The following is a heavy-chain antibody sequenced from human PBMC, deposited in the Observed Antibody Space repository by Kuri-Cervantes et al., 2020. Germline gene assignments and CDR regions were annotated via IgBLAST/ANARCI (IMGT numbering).Heavy chain of an antibody. J-gene: IGHJ4*02. D-gene: IGHD6-6*01. CDR2: IYHRGNT. CDR3: ARAVNSSSSVFVFRAGYFDY. CDR1: GGSISSGNYY. Sequence: SCTVSGGSISSGNYYWSWIRQPPGKGLEWIGYIYHRGNTYYNPSLKSRATISVDMSKNQFSLQLRSVTAADTAVYYCARAVNSSSSVFVFRAGYFDYWGQGTLVTVSS. V-gene: IGHV4-30-4*01.